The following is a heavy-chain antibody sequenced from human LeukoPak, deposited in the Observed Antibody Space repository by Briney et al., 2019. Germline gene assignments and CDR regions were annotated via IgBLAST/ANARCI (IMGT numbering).Heavy chain of an antibody. D-gene: IGHD2-2*01. CDR3: ARGSTSDWPLDH. CDR2: IDAGNGDT. J-gene: IGHJ4*02. Sequence: ASVKVSCKASGYTFSYYAMHWVRQAPGQRFEWMGRIDAGNGDTRYSQKFQGRVTITRDTSASTAYIELRGLRSKDTAMYYCARGSTSDWPLDHWGQETLVTISS. CDR1: GYTFSYYA. V-gene: IGHV1-3*01.